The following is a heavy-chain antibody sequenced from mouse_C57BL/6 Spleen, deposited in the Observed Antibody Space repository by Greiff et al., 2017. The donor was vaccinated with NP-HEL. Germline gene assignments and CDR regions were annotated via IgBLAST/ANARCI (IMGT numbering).Heavy chain of an antibody. CDR1: GYTFTDYY. V-gene: IGHV1-19*01. D-gene: IGHD2-4*01. CDR2: INPYNGGT. Sequence: EVKLQQSGPVLVKPGASVKMSCKASGYTFTDYYMNWVKQSHGKSLEWIGVINPYNGGTSYNQKFKGKATLTVDKSSSTAYMELNSLTSEDSAVYYCARGRDYDEGFAYWGQGTLVTVSA. CDR3: ARGRDYDEGFAY. J-gene: IGHJ3*01.